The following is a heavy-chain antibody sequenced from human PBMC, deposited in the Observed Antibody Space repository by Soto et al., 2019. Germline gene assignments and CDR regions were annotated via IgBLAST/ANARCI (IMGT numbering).Heavy chain of an antibody. CDR2: MNPNSGNT. Sequence: GASVKVSCKASGYTFTSYYINWVRQATGQGLEWMGWMNPNSGNTGYAQKFQGRVTMTRNTSISTAYMELSSLRSEDTAVYYCARVWGSRLYREPYYYYRMDVWGQGTTVNVSS. V-gene: IGHV1-8*01. J-gene: IGHJ6*02. CDR3: ARVWGSRLYREPYYYYRMDV. CDR1: GYTFTSYY. D-gene: IGHD3-16*01.